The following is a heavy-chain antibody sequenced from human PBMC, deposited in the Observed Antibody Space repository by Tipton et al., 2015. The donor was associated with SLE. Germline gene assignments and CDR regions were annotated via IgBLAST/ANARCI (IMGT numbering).Heavy chain of an antibody. V-gene: IGHV4-39*07. D-gene: IGHD2-2*01. CDR1: GGSISSSGYD. J-gene: IGHJ6*03. CDR3: ARINVPTAMDFYYYYMDV. Sequence: TLSLTCTVSGGSISSSGYDWGWIRQPPGKGLEWIGSFYHSGSTYYNPSLKSRVTISVDTSKNQFSLKLSSVTAADTAQYYCARINVPTAMDFYYYYMDVWATGPRSPSP. CDR2: FYHSGST.